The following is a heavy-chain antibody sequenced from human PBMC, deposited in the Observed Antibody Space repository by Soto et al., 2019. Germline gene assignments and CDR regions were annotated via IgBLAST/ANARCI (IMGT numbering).Heavy chain of an antibody. J-gene: IGHJ3*02. Sequence: GGSLRLSCAASGFTFSSYGMHWVRQAPGKGLEWVAVIWYDGSNKYYADSGKGRFTISRDNSQNTLYLQMNSLRAEDTAVYYCARDKGSGSYDAFDIWGQGTMVTVSS. CDR1: GFTFSSYG. CDR3: ARDKGSGSYDAFDI. V-gene: IGHV3-33*01. D-gene: IGHD3-10*01. CDR2: IWYDGSNK.